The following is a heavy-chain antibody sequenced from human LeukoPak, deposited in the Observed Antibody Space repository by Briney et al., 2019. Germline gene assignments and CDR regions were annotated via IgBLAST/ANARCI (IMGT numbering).Heavy chain of an antibody. Sequence: PGGSLRLSCAVSGLTFSRYAMSWVRQAPGKGLEWVSAISVSGSGTYYADSVKGRFTISRDNSKDTLSLQMNSLRAEDTAVYYCAKDFAQGYTFGSIEQDYWGQGTLVTVSS. CDR3: AKDFAQGYTFGSIEQDY. J-gene: IGHJ4*02. CDR2: ISVSGSGT. D-gene: IGHD5-18*01. V-gene: IGHV3-23*01. CDR1: GLTFSRYA.